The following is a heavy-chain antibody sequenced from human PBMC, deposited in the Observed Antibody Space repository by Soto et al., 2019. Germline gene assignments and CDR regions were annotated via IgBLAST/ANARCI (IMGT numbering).Heavy chain of an antibody. D-gene: IGHD3-16*02. CDR2: INAGNGNT. J-gene: IGHJ3*02. Sequence: GASVKVSCKASGYTFTSYAMHCVRQAPGQRLEWMGWINAGNGNTKYSQKFQGRVTITRDTSASTAYMELSSLRSEDTAVYYCARAYYDYIWGSYLGAFDIWGQGTMVTVSS. CDR1: GYTFTSYA. V-gene: IGHV1-3*01. CDR3: ARAYYDYIWGSYLGAFDI.